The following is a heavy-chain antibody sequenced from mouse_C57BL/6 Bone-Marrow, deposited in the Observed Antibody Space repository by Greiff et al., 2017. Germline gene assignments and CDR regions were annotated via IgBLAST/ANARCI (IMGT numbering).Heavy chain of an antibody. CDR2: IDPANGNT. Sequence: VQLQQSVAELVRPGASVKLSCTASGFNIKNTYMHWVKQRPEQGLEWIGRIDPANGNTKYAPKFQGKATIAADTSSNTAYLQLSSLTSEDTAIDYCASPMTTVVATPFAYWGQGTLVTVSA. CDR3: ASPMTTVVATPFAY. D-gene: IGHD1-1*01. V-gene: IGHV14-3*01. J-gene: IGHJ3*01. CDR1: GFNIKNTY.